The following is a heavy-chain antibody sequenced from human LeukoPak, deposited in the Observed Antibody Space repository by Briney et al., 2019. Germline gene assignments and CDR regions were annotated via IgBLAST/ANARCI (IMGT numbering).Heavy chain of an antibody. CDR2: IKQDGSEK. J-gene: IGHJ4*02. Sequence: GALRLSCAASGFTFSSYWMSWVRQAPGKGLEWVANIKQDGSEKYYVDSVKGRFTISRDNAKNSLYLQMNSLRAEDTAVYYCARDVDYYGSGSYWDYWGQGTLVTVSS. CDR1: GFTFSSYW. CDR3: ARDVDYYGSGSYWDY. V-gene: IGHV3-7*01. D-gene: IGHD3-10*01.